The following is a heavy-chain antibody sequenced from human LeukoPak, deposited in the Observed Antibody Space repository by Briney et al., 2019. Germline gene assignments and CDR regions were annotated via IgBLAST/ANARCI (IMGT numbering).Heavy chain of an antibody. D-gene: IGHD3-3*01. CDR1: GGSISSYY. J-gene: IGHJ5*02. CDR3: ARGIPKLYYDFWSGYNAPNWFDP. CDR2: IYYSGST. V-gene: IGHV4-59*01. Sequence: SETLSLTCTVSGGSISSYYWSWIRQPPGKGLEWIGYIYYSGSTNYNPSLKSRVTISVDTSKNQFSLKLSSVTAADTAVYYCARGIPKLYYDFWSGYNAPNWFDPWGQGTLVAVSS.